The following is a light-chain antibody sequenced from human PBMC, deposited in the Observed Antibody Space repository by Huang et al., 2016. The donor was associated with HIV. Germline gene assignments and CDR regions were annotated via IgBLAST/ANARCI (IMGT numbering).Light chain of an antibody. CDR2: DAS. CDR1: QSVSTN. J-gene: IGKJ3*01. Sequence: IMMTQSPATLSLSPGQGATLSCRASQSVSTNLAWYQQKPGQAPRLLIYDASTRATVISARFRGRGSGTEFTLTITSLQSEDFAVYFCQQYSDWPITFGPGTTVDLK. V-gene: IGKV3-15*01. CDR3: QQYSDWPIT.